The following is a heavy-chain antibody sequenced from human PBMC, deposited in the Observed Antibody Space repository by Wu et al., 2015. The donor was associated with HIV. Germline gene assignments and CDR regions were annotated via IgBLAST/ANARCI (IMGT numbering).Heavy chain of an antibody. D-gene: IGHD5-24*01. J-gene: IGHJ3*02. CDR2: IIPIYGTA. Sequence: QVQLVQSGAEVKKPGSSVKVSCKASGGTFSRYAISWVRQAPGQGLEWMGGIIPIYGTAKNAQKFQGRVTITTDESTSTAYMELSSLRSEDTAIYYCARVGSPNRDGYINDAFDIWAKGQWSPSLQ. V-gene: IGHV1-69*05. CDR1: GGTFSRYA. CDR3: ARVGSPNRDGYINDAFDI.